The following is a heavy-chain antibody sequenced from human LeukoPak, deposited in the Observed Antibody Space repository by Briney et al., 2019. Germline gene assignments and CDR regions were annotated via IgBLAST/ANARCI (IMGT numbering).Heavy chain of an antibody. CDR1: GFSFSSYA. CDR2: ISGSGVST. Sequence: GGSLRLSCATSGFSFSSYAMSWVRLAAGKGPEWVSGISGSGVSTFYAESVKGRFTISRDNSKNTVYLQINSLRAEDTAVYYCARIEVPVADYWGQGILVTVSS. V-gene: IGHV3-23*01. J-gene: IGHJ4*02. D-gene: IGHD3-22*01. CDR3: ARIEVPVADY.